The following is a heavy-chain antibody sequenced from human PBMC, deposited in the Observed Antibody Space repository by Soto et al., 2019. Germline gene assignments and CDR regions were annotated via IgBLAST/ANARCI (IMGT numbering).Heavy chain of an antibody. CDR3: DKYARSSWSLFEY. CDR2: ISGGGGGT. J-gene: IGHJ4*02. CDR1: GFTFNNYA. D-gene: IGHD6-13*01. V-gene: IGHV3-23*01. Sequence: GGSLRLSCAASGFTFNNYAMSWVRQAPGKGLELVSSISGGGGGTYYADSVKGRFTLSRDNSKKRLYLQLNSLRDEXTALHCCDKYARSSWSLFEYSDQVTLLTVSS.